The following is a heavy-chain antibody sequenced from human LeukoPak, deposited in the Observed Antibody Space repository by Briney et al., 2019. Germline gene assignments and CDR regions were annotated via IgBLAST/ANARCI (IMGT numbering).Heavy chain of an antibody. D-gene: IGHD3-10*01. CDR3: ARDPITMVRGVNNWFDP. Sequence: GASVKVSCKASGYTFTSYYMHWVRQAPGQGLEWMGIINPSGGSTSYAQKLQGRVTMTTDTSTSTAYMELRSLRSDDTAVYYCARDPITMVRGVNNWFDPWGQGTLVTVSS. V-gene: IGHV1-46*01. CDR2: INPSGGST. J-gene: IGHJ5*02. CDR1: GYTFTSYY.